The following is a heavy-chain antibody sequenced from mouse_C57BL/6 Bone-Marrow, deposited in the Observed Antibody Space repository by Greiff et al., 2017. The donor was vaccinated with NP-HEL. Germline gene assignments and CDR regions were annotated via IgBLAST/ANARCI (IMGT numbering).Heavy chain of an antibody. V-gene: IGHV5-12*01. D-gene: IGHD3-2*02. Sequence: EVQLVESGGGLVQPGGSLKLSCAASGFTFSDYYMHWVRQTPEKRLEWVAYISNGGGSTYYPDTVSGRDTISRDKAKNTLYLQMSRLKSEDTAIYYCARHESSGYVAYWGQGTLVTVSA. J-gene: IGHJ3*01. CDR2: ISNGGGST. CDR3: ARHESSGYVAY. CDR1: GFTFSDYY.